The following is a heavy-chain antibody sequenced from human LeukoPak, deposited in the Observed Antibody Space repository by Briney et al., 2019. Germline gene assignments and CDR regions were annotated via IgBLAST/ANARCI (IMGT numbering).Heavy chain of an antibody. CDR1: GFTLSNYA. CDR3: AKSGYDILYYFDY. J-gene: IGHJ4*02. Sequence: GGCLRLSCAAWGFTLSNYAMSWVGQAPGKGLDWVSSVSGRGDYTSYADSVKGRFSIARDNSKNTLYLQMNSLRAEDTAVYYCAKSGYDILYYFDYWGQGTLVTVSS. D-gene: IGHD5-12*01. V-gene: IGHV3-23*01. CDR2: VSGRGDYT.